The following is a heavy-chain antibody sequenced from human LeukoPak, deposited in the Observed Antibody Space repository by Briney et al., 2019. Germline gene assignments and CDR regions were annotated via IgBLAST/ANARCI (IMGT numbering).Heavy chain of an antibody. Sequence: ASVKVSCKASGYTFTSYYMHWVRQTPGQGLEWMGIINPSGDSTSYAQKFQGRVTMTRDMSTSTVYMELSSLRSEDTAVYYCAIYCSSTSCSFDYWGQGTLVTVSS. J-gene: IGHJ4*02. D-gene: IGHD2-2*01. CDR3: AIYCSSTSCSFDY. V-gene: IGHV1-46*01. CDR2: INPSGDST. CDR1: GYTFTSYY.